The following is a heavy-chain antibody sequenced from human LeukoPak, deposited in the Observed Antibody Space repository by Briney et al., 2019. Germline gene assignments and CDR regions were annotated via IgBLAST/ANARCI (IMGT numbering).Heavy chain of an antibody. J-gene: IGHJ4*02. CDR3: ARVTYYDSLYYFDY. V-gene: IGHV3-53*01. CDR1: GFTVSSNY. D-gene: IGHD5-12*01. Sequence: SGGSLRLSCAASGFTVSSNYMSWVRQAPGKGLEWVSVIYSGGSTYYADSVKGRFTISRDNAKNSLYLQMNSLRAEDTALYYCARVTYYDSLYYFDYWGQGTLVTVSS. CDR2: IYSGGST.